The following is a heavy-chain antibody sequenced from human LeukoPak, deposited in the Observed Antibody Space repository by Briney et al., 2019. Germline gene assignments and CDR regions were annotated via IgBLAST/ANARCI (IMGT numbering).Heavy chain of an antibody. CDR2: ISGSGGST. V-gene: IGHV3-23*01. CDR3: AKGHEGNYYDSSGYFY. J-gene: IGHJ4*02. Sequence: GGSLRLSCAASGFTFSSYAMSWVRQAPGKGLEWVSAISGSGGSTYYADSVKGRFTISRDNSKNTLYLQMNSLRAEDTAVYYCAKGHEGNYYDSSGYFYWGQGTLVTVSS. D-gene: IGHD3-22*01. CDR1: GFTFSSYA.